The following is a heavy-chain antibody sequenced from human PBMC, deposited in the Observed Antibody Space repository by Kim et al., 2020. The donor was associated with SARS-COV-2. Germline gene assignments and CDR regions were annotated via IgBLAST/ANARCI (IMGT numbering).Heavy chain of an antibody. J-gene: IGHJ4*02. Sequence: GSLRLSCAASGFTFSSYWMSWVRQAPGKGLEWVANIKQDGSEKYYVDSVKGRFTISRDNAKNSLYLQMNSLRAEDTAVYYCAREGSTTVTEIDYWGQGTLVTVSS. CDR2: IKQDGSEK. CDR3: AREGSTTVTEIDY. CDR1: GFTFSSYW. D-gene: IGHD4-4*01. V-gene: IGHV3-7*01.